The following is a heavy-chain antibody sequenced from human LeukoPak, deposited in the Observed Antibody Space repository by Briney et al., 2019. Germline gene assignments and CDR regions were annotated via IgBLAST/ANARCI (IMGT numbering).Heavy chain of an antibody. V-gene: IGHV4-39*01. CDR3: ARSRAVTNYLDY. D-gene: IGHD4-17*01. CDR1: GGSISSSSYY. Sequence: PSETLSLTCTVSGGSISSSSYYWGWVRQPPGKGLEWIGSIYYSGSTYYNPSLKSRVTISVDTSKNQFSLKLSSVTAADTAVYYCARSRAVTNYLDYWGQGTLVTVSS. J-gene: IGHJ4*02. CDR2: IYYSGST.